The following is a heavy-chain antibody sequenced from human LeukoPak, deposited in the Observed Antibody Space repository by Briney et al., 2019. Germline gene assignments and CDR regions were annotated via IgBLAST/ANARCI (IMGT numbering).Heavy chain of an antibody. V-gene: IGHV1-8*03. CDR3: ARTDYDFWSGYSNWFDP. CDR2: MNPNSGNT. D-gene: IGHD3-3*01. J-gene: IGHJ5*02. Sequence: ASVKVSCKASGYTFTSYYMHWVRQATGQGLEWMGWMNPNSGNTGYAQKFQGRVTITRNTSISTAYMELSSLRSEDTAVYYCARTDYDFWSGYSNWFDPWGQGTLVTVSS. CDR1: GYTFTSYY.